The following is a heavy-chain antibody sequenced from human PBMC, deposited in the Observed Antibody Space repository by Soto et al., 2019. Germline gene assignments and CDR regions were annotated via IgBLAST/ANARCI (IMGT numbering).Heavy chain of an antibody. J-gene: IGHJ5*02. CDR3: ARGSISTLFPFDP. CDR2: INAGNGNT. V-gene: IGHV1-3*01. CDR1: GYSFTSYG. D-gene: IGHD3-3*01. Sequence: ASVKVSCKASGYSFTSYGMHWVRAAPGQRLEWMGWINAGNGNTNYSQKLQGRVTITRDESASTAYMELSSLRSEDTAVYYCARGSISTLFPFDPWGQGTLVTV.